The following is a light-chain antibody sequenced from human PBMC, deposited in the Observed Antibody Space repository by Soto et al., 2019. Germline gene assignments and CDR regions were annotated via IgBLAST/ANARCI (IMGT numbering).Light chain of an antibody. V-gene: IGKV3-15*01. Sequence: DIVMTQSPATLSVSPGDRVTISCRASQSVSRKLAWHHQKPGQAPRLLIYGASTGATGIPARFSGSGSGTEFTLTISSLQSEDCAIYYCQQYNTWPRTFGGGTKVDI. CDR3: QQYNTWPRT. CDR1: QSVSRK. CDR2: GAS. J-gene: IGKJ4*02.